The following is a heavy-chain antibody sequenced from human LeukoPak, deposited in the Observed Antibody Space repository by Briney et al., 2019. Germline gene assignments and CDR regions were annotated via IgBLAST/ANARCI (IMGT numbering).Heavy chain of an antibody. D-gene: IGHD5-12*01. Sequence: PSETLSLTCDVSGGSVTSTNWWTWVRQPPGKGLEWIGEVHLDGRTNYNPSLKSRLIMSVDLPENHISLKLTSVTAADTAVYYCATGWSGLRLGATSDVWGQGKMVTVSS. V-gene: IGHV4-4*02. J-gene: IGHJ3*01. CDR1: GGSVTSTNW. CDR2: VHLDGRT. CDR3: ATGWSGLRLGATSDV.